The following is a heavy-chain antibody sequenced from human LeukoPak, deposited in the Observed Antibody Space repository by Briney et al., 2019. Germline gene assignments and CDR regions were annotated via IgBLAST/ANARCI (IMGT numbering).Heavy chain of an antibody. J-gene: IGHJ4*02. V-gene: IGHV1-69*06. CDR1: GGTFSSYA. CDR2: IIPIFGTA. Sequence: SVKVSCKASGGTFSSYAISWVRQAPGQGLEWMGGIIPIFGTANYAQEFQGRATITADKSTSTAYMELSSLRSEDTAVYYCATSLTGYQKIDYWGQGTLVTVSS. CDR3: ATSLTGYQKIDY. D-gene: IGHD3-9*01.